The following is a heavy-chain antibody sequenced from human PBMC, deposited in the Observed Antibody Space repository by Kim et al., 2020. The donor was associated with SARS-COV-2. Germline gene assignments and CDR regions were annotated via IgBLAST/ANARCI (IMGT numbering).Heavy chain of an antibody. CDR3: TTLATTTYYDILTGYYSLDY. D-gene: IGHD3-9*01. CDR2: IKSKTDGGTT. CDR1: GFTFSNAW. J-gene: IGHJ4*02. Sequence: GVSLRLSCAASGFTFSNAWRSWVRQAPGKGLEWVGRIKSKTDGGTTDYAAPVKGRFTISRDDSKNTLYLQMNSLKTEDSAVYYCTTLATTTYYDILTGYYSLDYWGPGNLVTVSS. V-gene: IGHV3-15*01.